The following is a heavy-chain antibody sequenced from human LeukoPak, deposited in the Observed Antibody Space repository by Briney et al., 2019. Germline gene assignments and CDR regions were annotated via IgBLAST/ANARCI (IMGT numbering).Heavy chain of an antibody. V-gene: IGHV1-69*01. CDR1: GGTFSSYA. CDR3: ATTRGYNYGQGY. J-gene: IGHJ4*02. D-gene: IGHD5-18*01. Sequence: SVKVSCKASGGTFSSYAISWVRQAPGQGLEWMGGIIPIFGTANYAQKFQGRVTITADESTSTAYMELSSLRSEDTAVYYCATTRGYNYGQGYWGQGTLVTVSS. CDR2: IIPIFGTA.